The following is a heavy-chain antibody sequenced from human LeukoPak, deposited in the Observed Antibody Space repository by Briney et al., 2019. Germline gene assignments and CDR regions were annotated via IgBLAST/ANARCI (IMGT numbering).Heavy chain of an antibody. D-gene: IGHD3-16*01. V-gene: IGHV4-34*01. J-gene: IGHJ6*02. Sequence: PSETLSLTCAVYGGSFSGYYWSWLRQPPGKGLEWIGEINHSGSTNYNPSLKSRVTISVDTSKNQFSLKLSSVTAADTAVYYCARDPPRAQRGGNYGMDVWGQGTTVTVSS. CDR2: INHSGST. CDR1: GGSFSGYY. CDR3: ARDPPRAQRGGNYGMDV.